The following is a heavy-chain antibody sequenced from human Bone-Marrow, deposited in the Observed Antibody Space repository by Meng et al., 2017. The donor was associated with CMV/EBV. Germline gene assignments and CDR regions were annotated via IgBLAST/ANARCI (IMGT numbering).Heavy chain of an antibody. D-gene: IGHD3-22*01. CDR2: IYWNDDK. Sequence: SGPTLVKPTQTLTLTCTFSGFPLSTSGVGVGWIRQPPGKALEWLALIYWNDDKRYSPSLKSRLTITKYTSKNQVVLTMTNMDSVDTATYYCAHNDRSYYYDSSGYWVFWGQGTLVTVSS. V-gene: IGHV2-5*01. CDR1: GFPLSTSGVG. J-gene: IGHJ4*02. CDR3: AHNDRSYYYDSSGYWVF.